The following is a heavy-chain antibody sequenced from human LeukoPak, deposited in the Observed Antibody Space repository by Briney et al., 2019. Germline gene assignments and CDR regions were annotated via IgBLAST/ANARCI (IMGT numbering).Heavy chain of an antibody. Sequence: QSGGSLRLSCAASGFTFSSYSMNWVRQAPGKGLEWVAVISYDGSNKYYADSVKGRFTISRDNSKNTLYLQMNSLRAEDTAVYYCAKAEYYYGSGPGNYYMDVWGKGTTVTVSS. D-gene: IGHD3-10*01. CDR1: GFTFSSYS. CDR2: ISYDGSNK. J-gene: IGHJ6*03. CDR3: AKAEYYYGSGPGNYYMDV. V-gene: IGHV3-30*18.